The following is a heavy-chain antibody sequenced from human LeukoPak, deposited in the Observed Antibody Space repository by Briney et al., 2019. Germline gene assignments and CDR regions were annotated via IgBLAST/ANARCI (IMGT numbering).Heavy chain of an antibody. Sequence: GGSLRLSCAASGLTFSDYYMNWIRQAPGKGPEWVSYISYSGRSIYYADSVKGRFTISSDNAKKSLFLQMNSLRAEDTAVYYCAGSYDSSGFSDDWGQGTLVTVSS. D-gene: IGHD3-22*01. V-gene: IGHV3-11*01. CDR3: AGSYDSSGFSDD. J-gene: IGHJ4*02. CDR1: GLTFSDYY. CDR2: ISYSGRSI.